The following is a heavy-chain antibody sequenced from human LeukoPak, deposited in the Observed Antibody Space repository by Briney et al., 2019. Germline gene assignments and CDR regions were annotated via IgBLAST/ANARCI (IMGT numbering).Heavy chain of an antibody. Sequence: TGGSLRLSCAAAGFTLSSYWMHWVRQAPGKGLAWVSRINSDGSSTSYADSVKGRFTISRDNAKNTLYLQMNSLRAEDTAVYYCARGYCSSTSCLVDYWGQGTLVTVSS. CDR1: GFTLSSYW. V-gene: IGHV3-74*01. D-gene: IGHD2-2*01. CDR3: ARGYCSSTSCLVDY. CDR2: INSDGSST. J-gene: IGHJ4*02.